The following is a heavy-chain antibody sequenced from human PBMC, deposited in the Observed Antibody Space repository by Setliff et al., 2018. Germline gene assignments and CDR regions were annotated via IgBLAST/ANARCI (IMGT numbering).Heavy chain of an antibody. CDR1: GYTFTGYY. CDR2: INPNSGGT. J-gene: IGHJ4*02. D-gene: IGHD1-26*01. V-gene: IGHV1-2*04. Sequence: GASVKVSCKASGYTFTGYYMHWVRQAPGQGLEWMGWINPNSGGTNYAQKFQGWVTMTRDTSISTAYMELSRLRSDDTALYYCMKKIIAGGGPPYDYFDYWGQGTLVTVSS. CDR3: MKKIIAGGGPPYDYFDY.